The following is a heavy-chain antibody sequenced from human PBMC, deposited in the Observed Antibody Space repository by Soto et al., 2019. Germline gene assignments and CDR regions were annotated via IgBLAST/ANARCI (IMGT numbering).Heavy chain of an antibody. CDR1: GFTFSSYS. CDR2: ISSSSSYI. J-gene: IGHJ6*02. V-gene: IGHV3-21*01. CDR3: ALGRPRWTRYSLGGYGDYHIYYYYGMDV. D-gene: IGHD4-17*01. Sequence: EVQLVESGGGLVKPGGSLRLSCAASGFTFSSYSMNWVRQAPGKGLEWVSSISSSSSYIYYADSVKGRFTISRDNAKNSLYLQMNRLRAEDKAVYYCALGRPRWTRYSLGGYGDYHIYYYYGMDVWGQGTTVTVSS.